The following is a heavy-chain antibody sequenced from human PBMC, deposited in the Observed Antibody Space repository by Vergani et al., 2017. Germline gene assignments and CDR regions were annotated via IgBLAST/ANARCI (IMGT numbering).Heavy chain of an antibody. D-gene: IGHD3-10*01. V-gene: IGHV1-2*02. J-gene: IGHJ6*02. CDR1: GYTFTGYY. CDR2: INPNSGGT. Sequence: QVQLVQSGAEVKKPGASVKVSCKASGYTFTGYYMHWVRQAPGQGLEWMGWINPNSGGTNYAQKFQGRVTMTRDTPISTAYMEQSRLRSDATAVYYGAKDGGLGSVPSEGWYYYYGMDVWGQGTTVTVSS. CDR3: AKDGGLGSVPSEGWYYYYGMDV.